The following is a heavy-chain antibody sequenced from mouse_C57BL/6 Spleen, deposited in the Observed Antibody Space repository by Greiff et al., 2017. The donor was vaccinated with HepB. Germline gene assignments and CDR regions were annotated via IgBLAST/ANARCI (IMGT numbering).Heavy chain of an antibody. CDR3: ARETRGSSYGFAY. Sequence: VQLKESVAELVRPGASVKLSCTASGFNIKNTYMHWVKQRPEQGLEWIGRIDPANGNTKYAPKFQGKATITADTSSNTAYLQLSSLTSEDTAIYYCARETRGSSYGFAYWGQGTLVTVSA. CDR1: GFNIKNTY. J-gene: IGHJ3*01. V-gene: IGHV14-3*01. D-gene: IGHD1-1*01. CDR2: IDPANGNT.